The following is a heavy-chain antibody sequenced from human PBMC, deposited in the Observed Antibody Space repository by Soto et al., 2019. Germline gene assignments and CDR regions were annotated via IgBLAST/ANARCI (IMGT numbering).Heavy chain of an antibody. D-gene: IGHD4-17*01. V-gene: IGHV3-21*01. CDR3: ARFHNDYVDRIDY. Sequence: GGSLRLSCAASGFTFSSYSMNWVRQAPGKGLEWVSSISSSSSYIYYADSVKGRFTISRDNAKNSLYLQMNSLRAEDTAVYYCARFHNDYVDRIDYWGQGTLVTVSS. CDR2: ISSSSSYI. CDR1: GFTFSSYS. J-gene: IGHJ4*02.